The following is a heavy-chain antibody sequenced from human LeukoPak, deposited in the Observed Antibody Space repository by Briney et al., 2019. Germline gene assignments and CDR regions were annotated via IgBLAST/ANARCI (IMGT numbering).Heavy chain of an antibody. J-gene: IGHJ4*02. CDR1: GNSISSGYY. Sequence: PSETLSLTCAVSGNSISSGYYWGWIRQPPGKGLEWIGSTIYSGSTNYSPSLKSRAFISIDTSKNQFSLNLTSVTAADTAVYYCATLRSDVDYWGQGTLVTVSS. CDR3: ATLRSDVDY. CDR2: TIYSGST. D-gene: IGHD3-16*01. V-gene: IGHV4-38-2*01.